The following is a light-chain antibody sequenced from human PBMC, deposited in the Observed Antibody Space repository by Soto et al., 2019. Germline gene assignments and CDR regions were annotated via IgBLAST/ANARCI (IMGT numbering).Light chain of an antibody. Sequence: DIVMTQSPDTLAVSLGERATINCKSRQSVLYSSNNKTYLAWYQQRPGQPPKLLIYWASTRESGVPDRFSGSGSGTDFTLTITSLQAEDVAVYYCQQYESTPPSCGQGTKLEIK. V-gene: IGKV4-1*01. J-gene: IGKJ2*01. CDR3: QQYESTPPS. CDR1: QSVLYSSNNKTY. CDR2: WAS.